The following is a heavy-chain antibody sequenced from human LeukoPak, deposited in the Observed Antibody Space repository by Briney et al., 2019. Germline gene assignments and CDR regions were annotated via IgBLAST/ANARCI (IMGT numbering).Heavy chain of an antibody. CDR1: GYTFTGYY. V-gene: IGHV1-2*06. J-gene: IGHJ2*01. Sequence: ASVKVSCKASGYTFTGYYMHWVRQAPGQGLEWMGRINPNSGGTNYAQKFQGRVTMTRDTSISTAYMELNRLRSDDTAVYYCARDYRAGVYFDLWGRGTLVTVSS. D-gene: IGHD1-26*01. CDR3: ARDYRAGVYFDL. CDR2: INPNSGGT.